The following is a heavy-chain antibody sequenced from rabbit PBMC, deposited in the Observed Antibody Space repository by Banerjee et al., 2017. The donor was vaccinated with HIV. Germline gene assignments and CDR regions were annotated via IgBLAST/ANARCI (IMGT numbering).Heavy chain of an antibody. CDR3: ASTSSDGAIWNL. CDR1: GFSFSSSYC. D-gene: IGHD1-1*01. CDR2: IYAGYSDNT. V-gene: IGHV1S45*01. Sequence: QEQLVESGGDLVKPGASLTLTCTASGFSFSSSYCMCWVRQAPGKGLEWIACIYAGYSDNTYYASWAKGRFTISKTSSTTVTLQMTSLTAADTATYFCASTSSDGAIWNLWGQGTLVTVS. J-gene: IGHJ4*01.